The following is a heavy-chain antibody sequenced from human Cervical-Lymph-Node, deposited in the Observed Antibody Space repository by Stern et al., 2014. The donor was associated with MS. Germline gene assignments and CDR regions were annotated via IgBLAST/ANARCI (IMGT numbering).Heavy chain of an antibody. D-gene: IGHD2-2*01. CDR2: INPSGGST. CDR1: GYTFTSYY. J-gene: IGHJ5*02. CDR3: ARDRQLLHENERGWFDP. Sequence: VQLVESGAEVKKPGASVKVSCKASGYTFTSYYMHWVRQAPGQGLEWMGIINPSGGSTSYAQKFQGRVTMTRDTSTSTVYMELSSLRSEDTAVYYCARDRQLLHENERGWFDPWGQGTLVTVSS. V-gene: IGHV1-46*01.